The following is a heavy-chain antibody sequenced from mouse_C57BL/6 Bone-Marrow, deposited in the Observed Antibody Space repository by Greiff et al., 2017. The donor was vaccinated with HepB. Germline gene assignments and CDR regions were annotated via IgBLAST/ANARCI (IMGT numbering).Heavy chain of an antibody. CDR1: GFTFSSYA. J-gene: IGHJ3*01. CDR2: ISDGGSYT. Sequence: EVMLVESGGGLVKPGGSLKLSCAASGFTFSSYAMSWVRQTPEKRLEWVATISDGGSYTYYPDNVKGRFTISRDNAKNNLYLQMSHLKSEDTAIYYCAREWNDYDGFAYWGQGTLVTVSA. V-gene: IGHV5-4*01. D-gene: IGHD2-4*01. CDR3: AREWNDYDGFAY.